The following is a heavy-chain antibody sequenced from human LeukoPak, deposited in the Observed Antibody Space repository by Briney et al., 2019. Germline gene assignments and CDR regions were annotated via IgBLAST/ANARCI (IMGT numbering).Heavy chain of an antibody. V-gene: IGHV3-48*02. CDR3: TRGRYQFLGPNDS. Sequence: PGGSLRLSCVASGFTLSDYGMSWARQAPGKGLEWISYITANSVMFYADSVEGRFAISRDNDQNSVYLQMSVLRDDDTAAYYCTRGRYQFLGPNDSWGQGALVTVSS. D-gene: IGHD2-2*01. J-gene: IGHJ5*01. CDR1: GFTLSDYG. CDR2: ITANSVM.